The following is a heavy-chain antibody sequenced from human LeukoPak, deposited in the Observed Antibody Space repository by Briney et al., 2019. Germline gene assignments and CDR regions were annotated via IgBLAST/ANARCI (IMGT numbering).Heavy chain of an antibody. CDR1: GGSIRSYY. CDR3: ARKNDFDI. CDR2: IYYSGST. Sequence: PSETLSLTCTVSGGSIRSYYWSWIRQPPGKGLEWIGNIYYSGSTNYNPSLKSRVTMSVDSSKNQFSLTVTSVTAADTAVYYCARKNDFDIWGQGTLVTVSS. D-gene: IGHD2/OR15-2a*01. V-gene: IGHV4-59*01. J-gene: IGHJ3*02.